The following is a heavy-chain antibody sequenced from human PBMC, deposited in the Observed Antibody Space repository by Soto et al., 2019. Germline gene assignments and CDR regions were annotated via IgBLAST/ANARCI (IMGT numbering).Heavy chain of an antibody. CDR2: INTYNQNT. CDR3: GRASSGSGWSFDF. V-gene: IGHV1-18*04. Sequence: ASVKVSCKASGYTFTNFGITWVRQAPGQGLEWMGWINTYNQNTIYAQKFQGRVTMTTDTSTSTSYSELGSLRSDDTAVYYCGRASSGSGWSFDFWGRGRLVTVSS. D-gene: IGHD6-19*01. J-gene: IGHJ4*02. CDR1: GYTFTNFG.